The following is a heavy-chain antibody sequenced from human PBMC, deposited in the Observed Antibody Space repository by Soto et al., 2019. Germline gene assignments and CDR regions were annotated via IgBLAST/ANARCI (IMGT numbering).Heavy chain of an antibody. V-gene: IGHV1-69*13. CDR1: GCTFSSYA. CDR3: ARSNEQLGSFDY. D-gene: IGHD6-6*01. Sequence: SVKVSCKASGCTFSSYAINWVRQAPGQGLEWMGGIIPIFGSATYAQKFQGRVTMTADESTSTAYMELSSLRSEDTAVYYCARSNEQLGSFDYWGQGTLVTVSS. J-gene: IGHJ4*02. CDR2: IIPIFGSA.